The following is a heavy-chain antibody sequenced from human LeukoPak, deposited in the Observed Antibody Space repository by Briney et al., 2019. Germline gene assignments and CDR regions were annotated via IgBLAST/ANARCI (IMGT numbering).Heavy chain of an antibody. V-gene: IGHV3-9*01. CDR2: ISWNSGSI. CDR3: ANELSSTSWGRYYYYGMDV. CDR1: GFTFDDYA. Sequence: GGSLRLSCAASGFTFDDYAMHWVRQAPGKGLEWVPGISWNSGSIGYADSVKGRFTISRDNAKNSLYLQMNSLRAEDTALYYCANELSSTSWGRYYYYGMDVWGQGTTVTVSS. J-gene: IGHJ6*02. D-gene: IGHD2-2*01.